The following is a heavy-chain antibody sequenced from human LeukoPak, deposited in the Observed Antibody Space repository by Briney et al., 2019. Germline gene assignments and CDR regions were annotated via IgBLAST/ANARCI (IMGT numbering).Heavy chain of an antibody. J-gene: IGHJ4*02. Sequence: PGGSLRLSCAASGFTFDDYGMSWVRQAPGKGLEWVSGINWNGGSTGYADSVKGRFTISRDNAKNSLYLQMNSLRAEDTALYYCAAGYSSSWETYYFDYWGQGTLVTVSS. CDR2: INWNGGST. V-gene: IGHV3-20*04. D-gene: IGHD6-13*01. CDR1: GFTFDDYG. CDR3: AAGYSSSWETYYFDY.